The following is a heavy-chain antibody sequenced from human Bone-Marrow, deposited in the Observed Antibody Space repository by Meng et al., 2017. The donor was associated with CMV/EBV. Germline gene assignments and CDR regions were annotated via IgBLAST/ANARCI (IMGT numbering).Heavy chain of an antibody. V-gene: IGHV1-69*05. CDR1: GGTFSSYA. J-gene: IGHJ4*02. Sequence: KVSCKASGGTFSSYAISWVRQAPGQGLEWMGGIIPIFGTANYAQKFQGRVTITTDESTSTAYMELSSLRSEDTAVYYCARDMEYQLLYEKKSDYWGQGTLVTVSS. CDR2: IIPIFGTA. D-gene: IGHD2-2*02. CDR3: ARDMEYQLLYEKKSDY.